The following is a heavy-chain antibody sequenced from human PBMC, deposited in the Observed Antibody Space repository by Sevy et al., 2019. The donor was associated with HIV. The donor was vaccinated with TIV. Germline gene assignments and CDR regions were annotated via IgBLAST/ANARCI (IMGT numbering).Heavy chain of an antibody. CDR3: ARGGNYDFRGKQCNWFDP. CDR1: GFTFSSYA. CDR2: ISYDGTNK. V-gene: IGHV3-30-3*01. Sequence: GGSLRLSCAASGFTFSSYAMHWVRQAPGKGLEWVSVISYDGTNKYYADSVKGRFTISRDNSKNTLFLQMNSLRAEDTAVYYCARGGNYDFRGKQCNWFDPWGQGTLVTVSS. J-gene: IGHJ5*02. D-gene: IGHD3-3*01.